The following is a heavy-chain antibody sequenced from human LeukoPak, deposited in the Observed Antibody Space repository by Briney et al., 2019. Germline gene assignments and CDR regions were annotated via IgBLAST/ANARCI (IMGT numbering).Heavy chain of an antibody. V-gene: IGHV1-3*01. D-gene: IGHD3-22*01. Sequence: GASVKVSCKASGYTFTSYAIHWVRQAPGHGLEWMGWFNVGNGNTKYPQKFQGRVTIVSDTSASTAYMELSSLRSEDTAVYYCARGVYYFDSSTYYFDHWGQGTLVTVSS. CDR2: FNVGNGNT. CDR1: GYTFTSYA. CDR3: ARGVYYFDSSTYYFDH. J-gene: IGHJ4*02.